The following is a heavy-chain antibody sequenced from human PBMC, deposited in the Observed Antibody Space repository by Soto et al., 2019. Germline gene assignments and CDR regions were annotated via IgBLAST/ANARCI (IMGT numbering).Heavy chain of an antibody. Sequence: SETLTLTCTVSGGSISSYCRSWIRQPAGKGLERIRRIYTSGSTNYNPSLKSRVTMSVDTSKNHFSLKLSSVTAAYTAVYYCARACSSNSCYDVFDYWGQGTLVTVS. D-gene: IGHD2-2*01. CDR1: GGSISSYC. V-gene: IGHV4-4*07. J-gene: IGHJ4*02. CDR3: ARACSSNSCYDVFDY. CDR2: IYTSGST.